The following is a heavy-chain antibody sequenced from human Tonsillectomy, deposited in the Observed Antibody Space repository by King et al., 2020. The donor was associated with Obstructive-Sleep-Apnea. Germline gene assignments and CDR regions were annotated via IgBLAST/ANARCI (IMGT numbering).Heavy chain of an antibody. V-gene: IGHV4-59*01. CDR2: IYYTGSS. Sequence: VQLQESGPGLVKPSETLSLTCTVSGGSISNYYWSWIRQPPGKELEWIGYIYYTGSSNYYPSLKGRVTISVDTSKNQFSLKLSSVTAADTAVYYCARAPYGSGIIDWFDPWGQGTLVTVSS. CDR3: ARAPYGSGIIDWFDP. CDR1: GGSISNYY. D-gene: IGHD3-10*01. J-gene: IGHJ5*02.